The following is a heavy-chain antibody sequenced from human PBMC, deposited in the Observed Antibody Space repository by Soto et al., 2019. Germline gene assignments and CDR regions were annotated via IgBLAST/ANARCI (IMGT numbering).Heavy chain of an antibody. J-gene: IGHJ4*02. Sequence: EVQLVESGGGLVKPGGSLRLSCAASGFTSSNAWMSWVRQAPGKGLEWVGRIKSKTDGGTTDYAAPVKGRFTISRDDSKNTLYLQMNSLKTEDTAVYYCTTMVITMVRGSYYWGQGTLVTVSS. CDR2: IKSKTDGGTT. CDR3: TTMVITMVRGSYY. V-gene: IGHV3-15*01. D-gene: IGHD3-10*01. CDR1: GFTSSNAW.